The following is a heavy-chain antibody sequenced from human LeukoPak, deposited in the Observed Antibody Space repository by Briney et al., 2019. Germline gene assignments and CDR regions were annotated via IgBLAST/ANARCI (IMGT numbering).Heavy chain of an antibody. Sequence: SETLSLTCTVSGGSISSYYWSWIRQSPGKGLEWIGYIYYSGSTNYNPSLKSRVTISVDTSKNQFSLKLSSVTAADTAVYYSARQEYTNGWYPFDYWGQGTLVTVSS. CDR3: ARQEYTNGWYPFDY. J-gene: IGHJ4*02. CDR2: IYYSGST. CDR1: GGSISSYY. D-gene: IGHD6-19*01. V-gene: IGHV4-59*08.